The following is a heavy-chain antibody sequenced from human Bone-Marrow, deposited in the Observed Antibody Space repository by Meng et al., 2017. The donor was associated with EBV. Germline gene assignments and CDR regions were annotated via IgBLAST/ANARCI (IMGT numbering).Heavy chain of an antibody. D-gene: IGHD2-2*01. CDR2: IYHSGST. V-gene: IGHV4-30-2*01. Sequence: LQGSSVGLVKPSQTRSLLCAFSGGSISSGVHPWSWIRQPPGKGLEWIGYIYHSGSTYYNPSLKSRVTISVDRSKNQFSLKLSSVTAADTAVYYCASSDCSSTSCYPRYWGQGTLVTVSS. CDR1: GGSISSGVHP. J-gene: IGHJ4*02. CDR3: ASSDCSSTSCYPRY.